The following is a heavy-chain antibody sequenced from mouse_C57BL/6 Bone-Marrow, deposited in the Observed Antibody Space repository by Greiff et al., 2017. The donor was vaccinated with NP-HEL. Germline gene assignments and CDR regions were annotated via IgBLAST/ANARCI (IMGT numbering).Heavy chain of an antibody. CDR2: ITHSGET. D-gene: IGHD2-3*01. Sequence: VQLQQSGPGLVKPSQSLFLTCSITGFPITSGYYWIWIRQSPGKPLEWMGYITHSGETFYNPSLQSLITITRETSKNQFFLQLNSVTTEDTAMYYCAGDYDGYWYFDVWGTGTTVTVSS. CDR1: GFPITSGYY. CDR3: AGDYDGYWYFDV. V-gene: IGHV12-3*01. J-gene: IGHJ1*03.